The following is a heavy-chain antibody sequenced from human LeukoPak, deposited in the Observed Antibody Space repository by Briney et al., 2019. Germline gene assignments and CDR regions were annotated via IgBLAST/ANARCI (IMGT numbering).Heavy chain of an antibody. CDR3: TRRVSGYDSIYDY. Sequence: GGSLKLSCAASGFTFSGSAMHWVRQASGKGLEWVGRIRSKANSYATAYAASVKGRFTISRDDSKNTAYLQMNSLKTEDTAVYYCTRRVSGYDSIYDYWGQGTLVTVCS. V-gene: IGHV3-73*01. D-gene: IGHD5-12*01. CDR2: IRSKANSYAT. CDR1: GFTFSGSA. J-gene: IGHJ4*02.